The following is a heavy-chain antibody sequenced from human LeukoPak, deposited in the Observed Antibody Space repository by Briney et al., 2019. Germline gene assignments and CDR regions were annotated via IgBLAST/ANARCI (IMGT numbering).Heavy chain of an antibody. J-gene: IGHJ4*02. CDR3: ARTGQYCSGGTCYSGQFDF. D-gene: IGHD2-15*01. CDR1: GFSFSDYY. V-gene: IGHV3-11*01. CDR2: ISSHGSSI. Sequence: PGGPLRLSCAASGFSFSDYYVIWIRQAPGRGLEYVSYISSHGSSIHYADSVKGRFTISRDNANNSLFLQMNSLRAEDTAVYYCARTGQYCSGGTCYSGQFDFWGQGTLVTVSS.